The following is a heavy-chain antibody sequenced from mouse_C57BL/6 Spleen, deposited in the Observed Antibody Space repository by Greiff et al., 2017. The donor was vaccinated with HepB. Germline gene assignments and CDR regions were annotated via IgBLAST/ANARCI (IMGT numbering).Heavy chain of an antibody. D-gene: IGHD1-1*01. J-gene: IGHJ4*01. CDR1: GYAFSSYW. CDR2: IYPGDGDA. CDR3: ARERAGSGAMDY. V-gene: IGHV1-80*01. Sequence: VQVVESGAELVKPGASVKISCKASGYAFSSYWMNWVKQRPGKGLEWIGQIYPGDGDANYNGKFKGKATLTADKSSSTAYMQLSSLPSEDSAVYFWARERAGSGAMDYWGQGTSVTVSS.